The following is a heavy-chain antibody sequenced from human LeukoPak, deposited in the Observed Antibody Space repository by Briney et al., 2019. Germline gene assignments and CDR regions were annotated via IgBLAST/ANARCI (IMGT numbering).Heavy chain of an antibody. CDR1: GYPFTSYY. CDR2: INHSGGST. V-gene: IGHV1-46*01. Sequence: GASVKVSCKASGYPFTSYYMLWVRQAPGQGLEGMGIINHSGGSTSCAQKFQRRVTMTRDMPTAKVYMKLSSRRSEDSAVYYCARSLVGATNDAYWYLDLWSRDTLVTVSS. CDR3: ARSLVGATNDAYWYLDL. D-gene: IGHD1-26*01. J-gene: IGHJ2*01.